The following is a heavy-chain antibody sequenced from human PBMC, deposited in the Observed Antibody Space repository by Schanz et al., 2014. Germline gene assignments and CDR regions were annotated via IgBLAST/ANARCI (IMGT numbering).Heavy chain of an antibody. CDR2: IGTSGGT. CDR1: GFPFSDYF. J-gene: IGHJ4*02. CDR3: AKIGRNED. V-gene: IGHV3-23*04. Sequence: VQLVESGGGVVQPGKSLRLSCTASGFPFSDYFMAWIRQPPGKGLEWVSTIGTSGGTNYAESVKGRFTISRDNSKNTLYLQMNSLRAEDTAVYFCAKIGRNEDWGQGTLXTVSS. D-gene: IGHD1-1*01.